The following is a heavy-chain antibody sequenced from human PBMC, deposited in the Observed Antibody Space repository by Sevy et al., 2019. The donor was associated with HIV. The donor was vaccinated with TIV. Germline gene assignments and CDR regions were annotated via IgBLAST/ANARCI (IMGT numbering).Heavy chain of an antibody. CDR1: GFTFSIYG. Sequence: GGSLRLSCAASGFTFSIYGMYWVRQAPGKGLEWVACIRYDGSTKYYADSVKGRFTISRDNSKNTLYLQMNSLRAEDTAVYYCAKDFAGRYSSSSGDFDYWGQGTLVTVSS. CDR2: IRYDGSTK. J-gene: IGHJ4*02. CDR3: AKDFAGRYSSSSGDFDY. D-gene: IGHD6-6*01. V-gene: IGHV3-30*02.